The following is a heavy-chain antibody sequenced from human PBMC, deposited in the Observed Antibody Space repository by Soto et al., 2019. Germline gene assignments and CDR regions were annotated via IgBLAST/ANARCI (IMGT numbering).Heavy chain of an antibody. V-gene: IGHV4-31*02. D-gene: IGHD6-25*01. J-gene: IGHJ5*02. CDR3: ARGRGYSYQHYFDL. CDR2: IYYSGTT. CDR1: GGSINSGGFY. Sequence: QVQLLESGPGLVKPAETLSLSCTVPGGSINSGGFYWTWMRHHPGKGLEWLGNIYYSGTTHHNPSLEGRIFISVDTSRNQFSLNVTSVTAADSAVYYCARGRGYSYQHYFDLWGLGVLVTVSS.